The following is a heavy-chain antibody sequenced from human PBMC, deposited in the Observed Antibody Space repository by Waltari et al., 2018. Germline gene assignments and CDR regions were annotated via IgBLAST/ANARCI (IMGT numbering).Heavy chain of an antibody. CDR3: TRDLYRGSDH. D-gene: IGHD3-10*01. CDR1: GFSFSAYW. J-gene: IGHJ4*02. Sequence: EVQLVESGGGLVQPGGSLRLSCAASGFSFSAYWMHWVRQSPGKGLECVSRIDENGICITYVDSGQGRFTTSRDNAKNTLYLQMNSLRAEDSAVYYCTRDLYRGSDHWGRGTLVSVSS. CDR2: IDENGICI. V-gene: IGHV3-74*01.